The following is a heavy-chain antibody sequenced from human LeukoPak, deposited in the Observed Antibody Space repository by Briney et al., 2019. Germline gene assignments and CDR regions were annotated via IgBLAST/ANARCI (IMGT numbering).Heavy chain of an antibody. CDR3: AKGGSYPIDY. D-gene: IGHD1-26*01. Sequence: PGGSLRLSCAASGFTFSSYWMNWVRQAPGKGLVWVSRINSDGSSTSYADSVEGRFTISRDNAKSTLYLQMNSLRAEDTAVYYCAKGGSYPIDYWGQGALVTVSS. CDR1: GFTFSSYW. CDR2: INSDGSST. J-gene: IGHJ4*02. V-gene: IGHV3-74*01.